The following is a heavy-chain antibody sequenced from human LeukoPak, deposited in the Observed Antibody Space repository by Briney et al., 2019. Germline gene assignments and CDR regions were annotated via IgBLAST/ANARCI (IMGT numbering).Heavy chain of an antibody. CDR2: ISPYSGAT. D-gene: IGHD6-19*01. CDR3: ARGSPRLGVAGTTVDP. V-gene: IGHV1-2*02. Sequence: ASVKVSCKASGYTFTDYYIHWVRQAPGQGLEWMALISPYSGATNFAQMFQGRVTMTRDTSISTAYMELSSLTSDDTAVYYCARGSPRLGVAGTTVDPWGQGTLVTVSS. CDR1: GYTFTDYY. J-gene: IGHJ5*02.